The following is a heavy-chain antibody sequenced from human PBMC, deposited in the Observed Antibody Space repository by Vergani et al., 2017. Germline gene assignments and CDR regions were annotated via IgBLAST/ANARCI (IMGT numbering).Heavy chain of an antibody. CDR3: ARGNYYGSGTYVDP. D-gene: IGHD3-10*01. V-gene: IGHV3-66*02. CDR2: IYSGDET. CDR1: GSTVSGNY. Sequence: ELQLVESGGGLVQPGGSLRLSCAASGSTVSGNYMTGVRQAPGKGLEWVSHIYSGDETYYAESVKGRVTISRDTSKNTLHLQINNLSVEDTAVYYCARGNYYGSGTYVDPWRQATLVTVSS. J-gene: IGHJ5*02.